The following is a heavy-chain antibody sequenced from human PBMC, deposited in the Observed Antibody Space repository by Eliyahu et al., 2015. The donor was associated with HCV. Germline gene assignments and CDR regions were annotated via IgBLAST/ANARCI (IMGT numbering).Heavy chain of an antibody. Sequence: QVQLVQSGAEVKKPGAXVXVSCKASGYTXXGXYMHWVRQAPGQGLEWMGWINPNSGGTNYAQKFQGRVTMTRDTSISTAYMELSRLRSDDTAVYYCARVVRRSGWYGVGGGGPWGQGTLVTVSS. CDR3: ARVVRRSGWYGVGGGGP. CDR2: INPNSGGT. J-gene: IGHJ5*02. D-gene: IGHD6-19*01. V-gene: IGHV1-2*02. CDR1: GYTXXGXY.